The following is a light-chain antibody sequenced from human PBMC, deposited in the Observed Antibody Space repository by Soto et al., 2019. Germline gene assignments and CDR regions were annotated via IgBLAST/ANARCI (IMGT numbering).Light chain of an antibody. J-gene: IGKJ1*01. CDR3: QQYNNWPGT. Sequence: EIVLTQSPGTLSLSPGERATLSCRASQSVSNNYLAWYQQKPGQSPRLLIFGASIRATGIPARFSVSGSGTEFTLTIGSLQSEDCALYYCQQYNNWPGTFGQGTKVDIK. V-gene: IGKV3-15*01. CDR2: GAS. CDR1: QSVSNN.